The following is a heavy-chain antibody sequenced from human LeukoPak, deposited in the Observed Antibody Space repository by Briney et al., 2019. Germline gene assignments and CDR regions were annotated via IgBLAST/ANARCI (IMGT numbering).Heavy chain of an antibody. Sequence: SETLSLTWTVSGGSISSYYWSWIRQPAGKGLEWIGRVYTSGSTNYNPSLKSRVTMSVDTSKNQFSLKLSSVTAADTAVYYCARDSVPETYDSSGYYHAFDIWGQGTMVTVSS. D-gene: IGHD3-22*01. J-gene: IGHJ3*02. CDR3: ARDSVPETYDSSGYYHAFDI. V-gene: IGHV4-4*07. CDR2: VYTSGST. CDR1: GGSISSYY.